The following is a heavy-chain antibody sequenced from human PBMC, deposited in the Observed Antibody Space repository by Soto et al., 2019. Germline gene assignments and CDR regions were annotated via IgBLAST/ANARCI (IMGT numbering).Heavy chain of an antibody. V-gene: IGHV1-69*06. CDR2: IKPMSHDSA. D-gene: IGHD1-26*01. CDR3: ATEGRGGGYYDIALDT. Sequence: QVQLVQSGAEAKKPGTSVRLSCRTSGDSFSDFAFNWVRQAPGQGLEWVGVIKPMSHDSAGYRREFYGRVIITADKSSSTVFLEVSGLRLEDTATFYCATEGRGGGYYDIALDTWGQGARVTVSS. CDR1: GDSFSDFA. J-gene: IGHJ5*02.